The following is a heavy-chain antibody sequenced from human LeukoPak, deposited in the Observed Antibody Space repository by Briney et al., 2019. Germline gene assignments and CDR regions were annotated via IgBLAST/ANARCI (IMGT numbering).Heavy chain of an antibody. Sequence: PGGSLRLSCAASGFTFSSYAMSWVPQAPGKGLEWVSAISGSGGSTYYADSVKGRFTISRDNSKNTLYLQMNSLRAEDTAVYYCAKFGTAGPHFDYWGQGTLVTVSS. CDR1: GFTFSSYA. CDR2: ISGSGGST. V-gene: IGHV3-23*01. D-gene: IGHD6-13*01. CDR3: AKFGTAGPHFDY. J-gene: IGHJ4*02.